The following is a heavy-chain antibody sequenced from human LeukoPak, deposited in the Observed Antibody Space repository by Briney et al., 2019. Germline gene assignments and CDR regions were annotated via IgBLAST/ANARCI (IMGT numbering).Heavy chain of an antibody. D-gene: IGHD2-2*01. CDR1: GFTFSSYA. CDR2: ISYDGSNK. Sequence: PGGSLRLSCAASGFTFSSYAMHWVRQAPGKGLEWVAVISYDGSNKYYADSVKGRFTISRDNSKNTLYLQMNSLRAEDTAVYYCARGDIVVVPAATLYYYYYYMDVWGKGTTVTVSS. J-gene: IGHJ6*03. V-gene: IGHV3-30-3*01. CDR3: ARGDIVVVPAATLYYYYYYMDV.